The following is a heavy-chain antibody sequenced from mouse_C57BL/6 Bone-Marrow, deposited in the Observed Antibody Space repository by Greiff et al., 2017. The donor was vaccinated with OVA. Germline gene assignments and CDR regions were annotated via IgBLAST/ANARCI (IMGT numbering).Heavy chain of an antibody. D-gene: IGHD3-3*01. V-gene: IGHV1-81*01. CDR1: GYTFTSYG. CDR3: GRGLTGSWFAY. CDR2: IYPRSGNT. Sequence: VQLQQSGAELARPGASVKLSCKASGYTFTSYGISWVKQRPGQGLEWIGEIYPRSGNTYYNEKFKGKATLTADKSSSTSYLELRSLTSEDSAVYFCGRGLTGSWFAYWGQGTLVTVSA. J-gene: IGHJ3*01.